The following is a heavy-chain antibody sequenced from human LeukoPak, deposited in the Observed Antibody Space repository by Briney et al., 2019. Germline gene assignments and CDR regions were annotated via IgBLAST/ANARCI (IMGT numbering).Heavy chain of an antibody. CDR1: GYTFTSYD. Sequence: ASVKVSCKASGYTFTSYDINWVRQATGQGLEWMGWMNPNSDNTGYAQKFQGRVTMTRNTSISTAYMELCSLRSEDTAVYYCSIVGAIDFDYWGQGTLVTVSS. CDR3: SIVGAIDFDY. V-gene: IGHV1-8*01. D-gene: IGHD1-26*01. CDR2: MNPNSDNT. J-gene: IGHJ4*02.